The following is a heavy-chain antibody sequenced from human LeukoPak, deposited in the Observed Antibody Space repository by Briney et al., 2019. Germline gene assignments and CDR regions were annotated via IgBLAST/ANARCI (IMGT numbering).Heavy chain of an antibody. CDR1: GFTFSTYN. Sequence: GGSLRLSCAASGFTFSTYNMNWVRQAPGKGLEWVSSISSSSSYLYHADSVKGRFTISRDNAKNSLYLQMKSLRAEDTAVYYCAREMTMATRSIDYWGQGTLVTVSS. CDR2: ISSSSSYL. V-gene: IGHV3-21*06. CDR3: AREMTMATRSIDY. J-gene: IGHJ4*02. D-gene: IGHD5-24*01.